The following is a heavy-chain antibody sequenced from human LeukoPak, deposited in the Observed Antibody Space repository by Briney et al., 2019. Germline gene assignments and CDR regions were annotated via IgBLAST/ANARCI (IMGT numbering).Heavy chain of an antibody. Sequence: GESLKISCKGSGYSFATYWIGWVRQMHGKGLEWMGINYPGDSDTTYSPSFQGQVTMSADKSISNAYLQWSSLKASDTAMYYCARRVSSSGFDAFDVWGQGTMVTVSS. CDR3: ARRVSSSGFDAFDV. CDR1: GYSFATYW. V-gene: IGHV5-51*01. D-gene: IGHD3-10*01. CDR2: NYPGDSDT. J-gene: IGHJ3*01.